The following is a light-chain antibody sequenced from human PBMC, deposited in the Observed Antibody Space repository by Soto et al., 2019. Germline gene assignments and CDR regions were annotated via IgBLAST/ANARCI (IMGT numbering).Light chain of an antibody. CDR1: SSNIGSNA. Sequence: QSVLTQPPSASGTPGQRVTISCSGSSSNIGSNAVNWYQLLPGKAPKLLIYNHDERPSGVPDRFSASKSGTSASLAIRGVQSEDEADYYCAAWDDSLDVVFGGGTQLTVL. CDR2: NHD. CDR3: AAWDDSLDVV. V-gene: IGLV1-44*01. J-gene: IGLJ2*01.